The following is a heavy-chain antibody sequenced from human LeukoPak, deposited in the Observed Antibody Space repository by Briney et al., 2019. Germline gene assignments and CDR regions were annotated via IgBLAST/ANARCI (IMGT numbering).Heavy chain of an antibody. CDR2: IYYSGST. CDR3: ARDSGSSSTFNWFDP. D-gene: IGHD6-13*01. V-gene: IGHV4-59*01. CDR1: GGSISSYY. J-gene: IGHJ5*02. Sequence: PSETLSLTCNISGGSISSYYWNWIRQPPGKELEWIGYIYYSGSTHYTPSLKSRVTISLDTSKNQFSLKLSSVTAADTAVYYCARDSGSSSTFNWFDPWGQGTLVTVSS.